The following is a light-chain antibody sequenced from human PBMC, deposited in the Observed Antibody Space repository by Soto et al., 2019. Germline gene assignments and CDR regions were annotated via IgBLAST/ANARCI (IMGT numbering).Light chain of an antibody. CDR1: QSVSSSY. Sequence: EIVLTQSPGTLSLSPGERATLSCRVSQSVSSSYLAWYQQKPGQAPRLLIYGASSRATGIPDRFSGSGSGTDFTLTISRLEPEDFAVYYCQQYCSSPWTFGQGTKVEIK. J-gene: IGKJ1*01. CDR3: QQYCSSPWT. CDR2: GAS. V-gene: IGKV3-20*01.